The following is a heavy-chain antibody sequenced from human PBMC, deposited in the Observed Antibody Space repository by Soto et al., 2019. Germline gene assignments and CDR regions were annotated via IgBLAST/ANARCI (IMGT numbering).Heavy chain of an antibody. J-gene: IGHJ4*02. D-gene: IGHD3-22*01. V-gene: IGHV3-23*01. CDR2: ISGDAGRT. CDR3: VKDTVVVINGGDFDY. CDR1: GFTYVKYA. Sequence: EVQLLESGGALVQPGGSLRLSCAASGFTYVKYAMSWVRQAPGKGLEWVSGISGDAGRTFYADSVKGRFTISRDNSKNTVYLQMNSLRGEDTAVYYCVKDTVVVINGGDFDYWGQGTLVTVSS.